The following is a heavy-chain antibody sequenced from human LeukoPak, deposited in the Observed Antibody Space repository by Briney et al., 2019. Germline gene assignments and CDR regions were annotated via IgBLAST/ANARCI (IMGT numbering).Heavy chain of an antibody. CDR1: GYTFTGYY. CDR3: ARDDSLNSSDYYYYMDV. Sequence: ASVKVSCKASGYTFTGYYMHWVRQAPGQGLEWMGWINPNSGGTNYAQKFQGRVTMTRDTSISTAYMELSRLRSDDTAVYYCARDDSLNSSDYYYYMDVWGKGTTVTVSS. V-gene: IGHV1-2*02. CDR2: INPNSGGT. D-gene: IGHD2/OR15-2a*01. J-gene: IGHJ6*03.